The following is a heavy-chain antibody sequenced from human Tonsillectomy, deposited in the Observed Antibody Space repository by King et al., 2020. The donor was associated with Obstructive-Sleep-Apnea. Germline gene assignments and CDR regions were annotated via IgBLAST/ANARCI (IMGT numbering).Heavy chain of an antibody. V-gene: IGHV4-31*03. CDR3: AEGTYYYESSGYHGTEYFQH. D-gene: IGHD3-22*01. CDR2: IHYSGST. Sequence: VQLQESGPGLVKPSQTLSLTCTVSGGSISSGGYYWSWIRHHPGKGLEWIGYIHYSGSTYYNPSLKSRVTISVDTSKNQFSLKLSSVTAADTSVYYCAEGTYYYESSGYHGTEYFQHWGQGTLVTVSS. J-gene: IGHJ1*01. CDR1: GGSISSGGYY.